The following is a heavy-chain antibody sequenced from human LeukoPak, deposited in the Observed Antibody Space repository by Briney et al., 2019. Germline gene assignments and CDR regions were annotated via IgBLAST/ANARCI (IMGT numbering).Heavy chain of an antibody. CDR3: ARAYDSSGYYFDY. CDR1: GGSISSGDYY. J-gene: IGHJ4*02. V-gene: IGHV4-30-4*01. Sequence: SQTLSLTCTVSGGSISSGDYYWSWIRQPPGKGLEWIGYIYYSGSTYYNPSLKSRVTISVDTSKNQLSLKLSSVTATDTAVYYCARAYDSSGYYFDYWGQGTLVTVSS. D-gene: IGHD3-22*01. CDR2: IYYSGST.